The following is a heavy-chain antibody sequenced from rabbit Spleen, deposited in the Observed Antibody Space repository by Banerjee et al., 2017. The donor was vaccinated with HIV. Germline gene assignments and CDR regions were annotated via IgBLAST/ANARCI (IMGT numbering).Heavy chain of an antibody. Sequence: QSLEESGGDLVKPGASLTLTCTASGFSFSSAYNICWVRQAPGKGLELIACIYVGDGSTWYASWVNGRFTIAKTSSTTVTLQMTGLTAADTATYFCARDGGDGDIYPDWLHLWGQGTLVTVS. D-gene: IGHD2-1*01. V-gene: IGHV1S40*01. CDR3: ARDGGDGDIYPDWLHL. J-gene: IGHJ5*01. CDR1: GFSFSSAYN. CDR2: IYVGDGST.